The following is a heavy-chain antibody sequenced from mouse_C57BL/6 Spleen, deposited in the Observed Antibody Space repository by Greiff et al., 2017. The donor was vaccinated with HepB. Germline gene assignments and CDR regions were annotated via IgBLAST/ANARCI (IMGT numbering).Heavy chain of an antibody. CDR3: AGGLLRSLAY. Sequence: VKLMESGPELVKPGASVKISCKASGYAFSSSWMNWVKQRPGKGLEWIGRIYPGDGDTNYNGKFKGKATLTADKSSSTAYMQLSSLTSEDSAVYFCAGGLLRSLAYWGQGTLVTVSA. V-gene: IGHV1-82*01. CDR2: IYPGDGDT. CDR1: GYAFSSSW. J-gene: IGHJ3*01. D-gene: IGHD1-1*01.